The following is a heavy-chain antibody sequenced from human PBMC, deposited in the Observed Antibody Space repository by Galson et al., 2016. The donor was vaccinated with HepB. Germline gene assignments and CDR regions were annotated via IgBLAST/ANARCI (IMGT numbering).Heavy chain of an antibody. D-gene: IGHD5-24*01. Sequence: SLRLSCAASGFTFSNYAMPWVRQPPGKGLEWVSGISRTSSTYYAESVRGRFTISRDNFRSTLTLQMNSLTAEDTALYYCAQVGGPSGYNYPAPFDNWGQGTLVTVSS. CDR1: GFTFSNYA. J-gene: IGHJ4*02. CDR3: AQVGGPSGYNYPAPFDN. V-gene: IGHV3-23*01. CDR2: ISRTSST.